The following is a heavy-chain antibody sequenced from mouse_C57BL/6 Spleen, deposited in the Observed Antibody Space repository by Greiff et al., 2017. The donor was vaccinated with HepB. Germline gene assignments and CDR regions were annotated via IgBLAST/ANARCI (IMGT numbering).Heavy chain of an antibody. Sequence: ESGPGLVKPSQSLSLTCSVTGYSITSGYYWNWIRQFPGNKLEWMGYISYDGSNNYNPSLKNRISITRDTSKNQFFLKLNSVTTEDTATYYCGREGEYDWFAYWGQGTLVTVSA. CDR3: GREGEYDWFAY. J-gene: IGHJ3*01. CDR2: ISYDGSN. D-gene: IGHD2-14*01. CDR1: GYSITSGYY. V-gene: IGHV3-6*01.